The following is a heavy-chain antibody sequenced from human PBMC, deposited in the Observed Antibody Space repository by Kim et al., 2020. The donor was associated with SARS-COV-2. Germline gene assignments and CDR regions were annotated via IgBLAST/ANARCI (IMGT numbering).Heavy chain of an antibody. D-gene: IGHD4-17*01. V-gene: IGHV1-2*06. CDR1: GYTFNNYY. J-gene: IGHJ3*01. Sequence: ASVKVSCKASGYTFNNYYIHWVRQAPGQGLEWVGRSNHNRGGTNYAPKLQGRVIMTRDTSITTAYMELSGLTSGDTARYFCARSSSDYAVFDAWGQGT. CDR3: ARSSSDYAVFDA. CDR2: SNHNRGGT.